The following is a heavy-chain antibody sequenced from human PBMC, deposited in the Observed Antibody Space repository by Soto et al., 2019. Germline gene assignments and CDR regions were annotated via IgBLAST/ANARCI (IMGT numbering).Heavy chain of an antibody. J-gene: IGHJ4*02. CDR1: GFTFSSYG. Sequence: GSLRLSCAASGFTFSSYGMHWVRQAPGKGLEWVAVIWYDGSNKYYADSVKDRFTISRDNSKNTLYLQMNSLRAEDTAVYYCARDGPWAARTPIDYWGQGTLVTVSS. V-gene: IGHV3-33*01. CDR2: IWYDGSNK. D-gene: IGHD6-6*01. CDR3: ARDGPWAARTPIDY.